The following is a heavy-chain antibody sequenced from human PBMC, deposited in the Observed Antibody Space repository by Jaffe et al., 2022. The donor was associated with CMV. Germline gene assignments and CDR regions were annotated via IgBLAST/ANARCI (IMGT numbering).Heavy chain of an antibody. CDR1: GYTFTSYS. CDR3: ARRGPLSTRRYYYYYMDV. V-gene: IGHV1-3*04. CDR2: INTGNGDT. D-gene: IGHD3-10*01. J-gene: IGHJ6*03. Sequence: QVQLVQSGAEVKRPGASVKISCKTSGYTFTSYSIQWVRQAPGQRLEWMGQINTGNGDTKYSQKFRGRLTIIRDTSASTAYMELSSLRSEDTAVYFCARRGPLSTRRYYYYYMDVWGKGTTVTVSS.